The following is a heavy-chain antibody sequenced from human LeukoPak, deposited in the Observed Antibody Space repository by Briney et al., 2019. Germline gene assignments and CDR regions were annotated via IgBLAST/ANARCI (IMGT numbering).Heavy chain of an antibody. CDR1: GGSIRSGDHY. D-gene: IGHD4-17*01. CDR3: ARLSTVTTSFDY. J-gene: IGHJ4*02. V-gene: IGHV4-39*07. Sequence: SETLSLTCTVSGGSIRSGDHYWGWIRQPPGKGLEWIGRIYTSGTTHYNPSLKSRVTMSVDTSKNQFSLKLSSVTAADTAVYYCARLSTVTTSFDYWGQGTLVTVSS. CDR2: IYTSGTT.